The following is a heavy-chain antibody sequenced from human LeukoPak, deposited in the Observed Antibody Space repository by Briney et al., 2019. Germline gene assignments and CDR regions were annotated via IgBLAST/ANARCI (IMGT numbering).Heavy chain of an antibody. CDR3: TSQYYYDSSGYYPLFDY. Sequence: PGGSLRLSCAASGFTFSHAWMSWVRQAPGKGLEWVGRIKSKADGATTGYAAPVQGRFTISRDDSKNTLYLQMNSLKTEDTAVYYCTSQYYYDSSGYYPLFDYWGQGTLVTVSS. CDR1: GFTFSHAW. D-gene: IGHD3-22*01. V-gene: IGHV3-15*01. CDR2: IKSKADGATT. J-gene: IGHJ4*02.